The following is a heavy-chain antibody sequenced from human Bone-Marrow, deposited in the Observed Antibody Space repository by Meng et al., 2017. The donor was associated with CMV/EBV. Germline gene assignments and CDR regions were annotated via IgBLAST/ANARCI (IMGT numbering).Heavy chain of an antibody. D-gene: IGHD6-13*01. V-gene: IGHV4-39*07. CDR2: IYYSGST. CDR1: GGSISSSSYY. CDR3: AGIAAAGTLWYYYYGTDV. J-gene: IGHJ6*02. Sequence: SETLSLTCTVSGGSISSSSYYWGWIRQPPGKGLEWIGSIYYSGSTYYNPSLKSRVTISVDTSKNQFSLKLSSVTAADTAVYYCAGIAAAGTLWYYYYGTDVWGQGTTVTVSS.